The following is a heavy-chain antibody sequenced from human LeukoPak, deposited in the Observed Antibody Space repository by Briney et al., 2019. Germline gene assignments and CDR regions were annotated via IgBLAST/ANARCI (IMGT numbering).Heavy chain of an antibody. D-gene: IGHD3-3*01. CDR2: ISSSSTNT. CDR3: ARVDTVFGVVTSDAFDI. Sequence: GGSLRLSCTASGFIFTRYSMTWVRQAPGKGLEWVSTISSSSTNTYFGDSVRGRFTISRDNAQNSLYLQMNSLRAEDTAVYYCARVDTVFGVVTSDAFDIWGQGTMTVSS. CDR1: GFIFTRYS. V-gene: IGHV3-21*01. J-gene: IGHJ3*02.